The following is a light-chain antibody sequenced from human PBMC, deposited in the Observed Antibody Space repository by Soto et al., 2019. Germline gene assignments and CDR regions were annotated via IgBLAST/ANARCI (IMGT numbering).Light chain of an antibody. J-gene: IGKJ1*01. CDR1: QSISSW. CDR2: DAS. CDR3: QQYNSYSPET. V-gene: IGKV1-5*01. Sequence: DIQMTQSPSTLSASVGDRVTITCRASQSISSWLAWYQQKPGKAPKLLIYDASSLESGVPSRFSGSGSGTEFTLTISSLQPDDFATYYCQQYNSYSPETFGQWTKVEIK.